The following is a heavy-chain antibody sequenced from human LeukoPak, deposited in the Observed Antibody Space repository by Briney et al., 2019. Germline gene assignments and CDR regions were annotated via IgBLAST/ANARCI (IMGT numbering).Heavy chain of an antibody. D-gene: IGHD4-17*01. CDR2: IPFDGSYK. V-gene: IGHV3-30*02. Sequence: TGGSLRLSCAASGFNISSYATFSSYAMHWVRQAPGKGLEWVAFIPFDGSYKYYADSVTGRFTISRDNSKNTLFLQMNSLSSEDTAVYYCAKGYDYGDLPDPNYFFVYWGQGTLVTVFS. CDR3: AKGYDYGDLPDPNYFFVY. J-gene: IGHJ4*02. CDR1: GFNISSYATFSSYA.